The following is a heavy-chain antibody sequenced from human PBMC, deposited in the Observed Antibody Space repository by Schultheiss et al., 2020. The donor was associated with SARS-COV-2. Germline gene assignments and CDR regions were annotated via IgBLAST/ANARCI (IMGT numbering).Heavy chain of an antibody. D-gene: IGHD3-10*01. CDR2: MNPNSGNT. CDR1: GYTFTSYG. CDR3: ARGTYQAVRGATPYYYGMDV. V-gene: IGHV1-8*02. J-gene: IGHJ6*02. Sequence: ASVKVSCKASGYTFTSYGINWVRQATGQGLEWMGWMNPNSGNTGYAQKFQGRVTMTRNTSISTAYMELSSLRSEDTAVYYCARGTYQAVRGATPYYYGMDVWGQGTTVTVSS.